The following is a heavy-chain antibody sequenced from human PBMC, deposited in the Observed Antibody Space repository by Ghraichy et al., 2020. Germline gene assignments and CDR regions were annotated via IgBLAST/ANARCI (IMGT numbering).Heavy chain of an antibody. CDR2: IDWDDDE. Sequence: SGPTLVKPTETLTLTCTFSGFSLSTSGMCVSWIRQPPGKALEWLARIDWDDDEYYNTNLKTRLTISKGTSKNQVVLTLTNMDPVDTATYYCARTTNDFWTFDPWGQGTLVTVSS. CDR3: ARTTNDFWTFDP. CDR1: GFSLSTSGMC. D-gene: IGHD3-3*01. J-gene: IGHJ5*02. V-gene: IGHV2-70*11.